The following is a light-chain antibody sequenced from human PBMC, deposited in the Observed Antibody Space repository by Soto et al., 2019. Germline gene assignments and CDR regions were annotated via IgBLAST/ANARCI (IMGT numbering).Light chain of an antibody. CDR2: EVS. V-gene: IGLV2-14*01. Sequence: QSVLTQPASVSGSPGQSITISCTGTSSDVGNYKYVSRYQQHPGKAPKLMIYEVSNRPSGVSNRFSGSKSGNTASLTISGLQAEGETDYYCFSYTSSGTYVFGTG. J-gene: IGLJ1*01. CDR1: SSDVGNYKY. CDR3: FSYTSSGTYV.